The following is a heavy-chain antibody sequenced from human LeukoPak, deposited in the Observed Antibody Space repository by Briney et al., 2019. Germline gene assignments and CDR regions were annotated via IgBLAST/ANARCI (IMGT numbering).Heavy chain of an antibody. D-gene: IGHD3-22*01. CDR2: INHSGST. CDR3: ARRRVGNSSGSYIGYYYYMDV. Sequence: PSETLSHTCTDSGGSISSYYWSRIRQPPGKGLEWIGEINHSGSTNYNPSLKSRVTISVDTSKNQFSLKLSSVTAADTAVYYCARRRVGNSSGSYIGYYYYMDVWGKGTTVTISS. V-gene: IGHV4-34*01. CDR1: GGSISSYY. J-gene: IGHJ6*03.